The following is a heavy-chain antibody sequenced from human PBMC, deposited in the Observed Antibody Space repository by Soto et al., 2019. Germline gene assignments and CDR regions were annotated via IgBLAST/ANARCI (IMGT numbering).Heavy chain of an antibody. D-gene: IGHD5-18*01. CDR3: AHSTDTSMALDY. J-gene: IGHJ4*02. CDR2: IYWDDDK. CDR1: GFSLSTTGVG. Sequence: SGPTLVNPTQTLTLTCTFSGFSLSTTGVGVGWIRQPPGKALEWLALIYWDDDKRYSPSLKSRLTINKDTSKNQVVLTMTNIDLVDTATYYCAHSTDTSMALDYWGQGTLVTVSS. V-gene: IGHV2-5*02.